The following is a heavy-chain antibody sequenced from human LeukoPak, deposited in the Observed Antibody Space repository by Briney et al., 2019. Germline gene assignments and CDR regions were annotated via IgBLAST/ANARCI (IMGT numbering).Heavy chain of an antibody. CDR2: IYQSGST. CDR1: GYSISSGYY. CDR3: AREGRGAAGTFWFDP. J-gene: IGHJ5*02. Sequence: SETLSLTCTVSGYSISSGYYWGWIRQPPGKGLEWIGNIYQSGSTYYNPSLKSRVTISVDTSKNQFSLKLSSVTAADTAVYYCAREGRGAAGTFWFDPWGQGTLVTVSS. D-gene: IGHD6-13*01. V-gene: IGHV4-38-2*02.